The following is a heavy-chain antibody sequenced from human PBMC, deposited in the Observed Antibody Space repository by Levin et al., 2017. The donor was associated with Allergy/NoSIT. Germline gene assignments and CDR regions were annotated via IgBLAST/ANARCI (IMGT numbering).Heavy chain of an antibody. D-gene: IGHD5-12*01. CDR3: ARELEGLSGYKPYCYMDV. V-gene: IGHV4-61*02. Sequence: SETLSLTCSVSGDSISRGFYYWSWIRQPAGEGLEWIGRIYVTGSTTYSPSLKSRVTISLDRSKDKVSLKINSVTAADMAVYYCARELEGLSGYKPYCYMDVWGKGTTVTVSS. CDR2: IYVTGST. J-gene: IGHJ6*03. CDR1: GDSISRGFYY.